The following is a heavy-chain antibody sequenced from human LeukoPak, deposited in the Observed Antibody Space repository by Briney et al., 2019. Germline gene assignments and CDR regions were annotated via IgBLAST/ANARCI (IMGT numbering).Heavy chain of an antibody. CDR2: IIPIYGPA. CDR3: ARSAGGQGVTSYYYYYHMDV. V-gene: IGHV1-69*05. Sequence: ASVKVSCKASGGTFSNYAVSWVRQAPGQGLEWMGGIIPIYGPANYAQKSQGRVTFTTDESTSTAYMQLSSLRSEDTAVYYCARSAGGQGVTSYYYYYHMDVWGKGTTVTVSS. CDR1: GGTFSNYA. D-gene: IGHD3-10*01. J-gene: IGHJ6*03.